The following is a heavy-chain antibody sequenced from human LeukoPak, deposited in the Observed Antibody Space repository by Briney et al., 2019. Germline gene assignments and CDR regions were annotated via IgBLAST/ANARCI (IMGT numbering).Heavy chain of an antibody. CDR1: GFTFSSYS. V-gene: IGHV3-33*08. CDR3: VRDTSLYSGGYYFQLDS. D-gene: IGHD3-3*01. J-gene: IGHJ4*02. Sequence: TGGSLRLSCAASGFTFSSYSMNWVRQAPGKGLEWVSVIWYDGSNRYYADSVKGRFTVSRDNSKNTLYLQMNSLRAEDTAVYYCVRDTSLYSGGYYFQLDSWGQGTLLTVSS. CDR2: IWYDGSNR.